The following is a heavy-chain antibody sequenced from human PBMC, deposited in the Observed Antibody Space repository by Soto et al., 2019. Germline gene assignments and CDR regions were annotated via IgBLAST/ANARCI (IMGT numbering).Heavy chain of an antibody. CDR3: AKISSLRYCSSTSCYFDY. J-gene: IGHJ4*02. CDR2: ISGSGGST. V-gene: IGHV3-23*01. D-gene: IGHD2-2*01. Sequence: GGSLRLSCAASGFTFSGYAMSWVRQAPGKGLEWVSAISGSGGSTYYADSVKGRFTISRDNSKNTLYLQMNSLRAEDTAVYYCAKISSLRYCSSTSCYFDYWGQGTLVTV. CDR1: GFTFSGYA.